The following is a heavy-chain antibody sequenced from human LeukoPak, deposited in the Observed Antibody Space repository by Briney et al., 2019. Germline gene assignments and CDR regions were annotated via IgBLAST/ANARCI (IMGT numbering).Heavy chain of an antibody. D-gene: IGHD6-13*01. CDR2: IYYSGST. Sequence: SETLSLTCTVSGGSISSYYWSWIRQPPGKGLEWIGYIYYSGSTNYNPSLKSRVTISVDTSKNQFSLKLGPVTAADTAVYYCARHAAAYDYWGQGTLVTVSS. CDR3: ARHAAAYDY. CDR1: GGSISSYY. J-gene: IGHJ4*02. V-gene: IGHV4-59*01.